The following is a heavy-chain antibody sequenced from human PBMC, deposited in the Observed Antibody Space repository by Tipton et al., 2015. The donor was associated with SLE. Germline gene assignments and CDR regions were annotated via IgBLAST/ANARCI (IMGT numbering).Heavy chain of an antibody. CDR1: GYSFNTYW. CDR3: AVLSPVYSSTSATDY. D-gene: IGHD6-13*01. Sequence: QLVQSGAGVKKPGESLKISCKGFGYSFNTYWIGWVRQMPGKGLEWMGIIYPGDSETRYSPSFEGQVTISADKSITTAYLQWSSLKASDTAMYYCAVLSPVYSSTSATDYWGQGTLVAVSS. J-gene: IGHJ4*02. CDR2: IYPGDSET. V-gene: IGHV5-51*01.